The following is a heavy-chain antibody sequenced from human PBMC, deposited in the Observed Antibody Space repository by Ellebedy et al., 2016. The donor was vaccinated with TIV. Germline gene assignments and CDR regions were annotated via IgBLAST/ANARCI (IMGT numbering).Heavy chain of an antibody. CDR3: ARAWGRDAFDI. D-gene: IGHD7-27*01. V-gene: IGHV4-59*12. Sequence: MPSETLSLTCTVSGGSISSYYWSWIRQPPGKGLEWIGYIYYSGSTNYNPSLKSRVTISVDKSKNQFSLKLSSVTAADTAVYYCARAWGRDAFDIWGQGTMVTVSS. CDR2: IYYSGST. CDR1: GGSISSYY. J-gene: IGHJ3*02.